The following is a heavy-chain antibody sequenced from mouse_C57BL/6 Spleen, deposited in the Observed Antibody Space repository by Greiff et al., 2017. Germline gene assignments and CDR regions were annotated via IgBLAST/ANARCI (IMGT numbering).Heavy chain of an antibody. V-gene: IGHV3-6*01. D-gene: IGHD2-4*01. CDR3: AREDYDAY. J-gene: IGHJ3*01. CDR1: GYSITSGYY. Sequence: EVQLQQSGPGLVKPSPSLSLTCSVTGYSITSGYYWNWIRQFPGNKLEWMGYISYDGSNNYNPSLKNRISITRDTSKNQFFLKLNSVTTEDTATYYCAREDYDAYWGQGTLVTVSA. CDR2: ISYDGSN.